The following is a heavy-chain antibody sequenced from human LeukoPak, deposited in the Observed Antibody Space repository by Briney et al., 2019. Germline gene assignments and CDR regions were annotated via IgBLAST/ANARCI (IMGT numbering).Heavy chain of an antibody. V-gene: IGHV4-34*01. J-gene: IGHJ6*03. CDR3: ARTTEGGYTYDYFYYYMDV. Sequence: PSETLSLTCAVYGGSFSGYYWSWIRQPPGKGLEWIGEINHSGSTYYNPSLKSRVTISVDTSKNHFSLKLSSVTAADTAVNYCARTTEGGYTYDYFYYYMDVWGKGTSVTISS. CDR1: GGSFSGYY. CDR2: INHSGST. D-gene: IGHD5-18*01.